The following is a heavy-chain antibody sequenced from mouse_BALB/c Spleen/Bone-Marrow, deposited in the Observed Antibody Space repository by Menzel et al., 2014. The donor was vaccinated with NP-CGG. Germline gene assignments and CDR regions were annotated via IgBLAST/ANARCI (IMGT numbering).Heavy chain of an antibody. J-gene: IGHJ3*01. Sequence: VQLKQSGAELVKPGASVKLSCTASGFNIRDTYMHWVKQRPEQGLEWIGRIDPANGNTKYDPKFQGKATITADTSSNTAYLQLSSLTSEDTAVYYCAGDGAYWGQGTLVTVSA. CDR3: AGDGAY. V-gene: IGHV14-3*02. D-gene: IGHD3-3*01. CDR1: GFNIRDTY. CDR2: IDPANGNT.